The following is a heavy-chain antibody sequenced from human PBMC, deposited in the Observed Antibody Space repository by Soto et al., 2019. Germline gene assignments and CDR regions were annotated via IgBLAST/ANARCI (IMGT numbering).Heavy chain of an antibody. CDR3: ARGTARAGADY. Sequence: SGPTLVNPTQTLTLTCSFSGFSLSTSGMSVSWIRQPPGKALEWLAMIDWADDKYFNASLETRLTISRDTSRDQVVLTMLNMEPVDTATYYCARGTARAGADYWGPGTPVTVSS. D-gene: IGHD6-19*01. V-gene: IGHV2-70*13. CDR1: GFSLSTSGMS. J-gene: IGHJ4*02. CDR2: IDWADDK.